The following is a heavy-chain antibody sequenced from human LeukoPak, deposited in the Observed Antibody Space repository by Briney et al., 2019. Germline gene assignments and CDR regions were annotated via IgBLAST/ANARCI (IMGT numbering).Heavy chain of an antibody. J-gene: IGHJ3*02. CDR2: IGDDDSYV. CDR1: GFIFSSYR. Sequence: GGSLRLSCVGSGFIFSSYRINWVRQVPGKGLEWVSSIGDDDSYVHYADSVKGRFTISRDNAKNSVSLQMNSLRAEDTAVYYCAAGVTRMASYAFDIWGQGTMVTVSS. D-gene: IGHD3-10*01. V-gene: IGHV3-21*04. CDR3: AAGVTRMASYAFDI.